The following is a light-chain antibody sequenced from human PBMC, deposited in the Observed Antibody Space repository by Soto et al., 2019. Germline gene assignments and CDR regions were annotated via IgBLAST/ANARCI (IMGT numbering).Light chain of an antibody. Sequence: DLQMTQSPSTLSASVGDRVTITCRASQSISSWLAWYQQKPGKAPKLLIYKASSLESGVPSRFSGSGSGTEFTLTISSLQPDDFATYYCQQYNSSPWTFGQGTKVDI. CDR1: QSISSW. V-gene: IGKV1-5*03. J-gene: IGKJ1*01. CDR2: KAS. CDR3: QQYNSSPWT.